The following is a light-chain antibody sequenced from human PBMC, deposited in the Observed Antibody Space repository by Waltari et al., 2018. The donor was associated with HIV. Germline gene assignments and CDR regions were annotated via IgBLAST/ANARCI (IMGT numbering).Light chain of an antibody. J-gene: IGLJ2*01. CDR2: GDN. CDR1: SSNIGAGYD. V-gene: IGLV1-40*01. Sequence: QSVLTQPPSVSGAPGQRVTISCTGSSSNIGAGYDVPWYRQLPGTAPKPLIYGDNNPPSGVPDRFSGSKSGTSASLAITGLQAEDEANYYCQSYDSSLSGSVVFGGGTKLTVL. CDR3: QSYDSSLSGSVV.